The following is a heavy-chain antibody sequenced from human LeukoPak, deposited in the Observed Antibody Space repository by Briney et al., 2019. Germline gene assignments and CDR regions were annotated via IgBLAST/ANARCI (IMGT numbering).Heavy chain of an antibody. J-gene: IGHJ4*02. CDR2: IYSGGST. CDR1: GFTFSNAW. Sequence: GGSLRLSCAASGFTFSNAWMNWVRQAPGKGLEWVSVIYSGGSTYYADSVKGRFTISRDNSKNTLYLQMNSLRAEDTAVYYCASNYGSGSYGEMSPFDYWGQGTLVTVSS. V-gene: IGHV3-53*01. D-gene: IGHD3-10*01. CDR3: ASNYGSGSYGEMSPFDY.